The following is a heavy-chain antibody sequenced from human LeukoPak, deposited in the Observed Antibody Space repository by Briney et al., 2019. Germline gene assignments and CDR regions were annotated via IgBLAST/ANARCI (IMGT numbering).Heavy chain of an antibody. CDR1: GFTFSSYA. V-gene: IGHV3-30-3*01. CDR3: ARDRSPLYYDSSGYLFDY. CDR2: ISYDGSNK. Sequence: PGRSLRLSCAASGFTFSSYAMHWVRQAPGKGLEWVAVISYDGSNKYYADSVKGRFTISRDNSKNTLCLQMNSLRAEDTAVYYCARDRSPLYYDSSGYLFDYWGQGTLVTVSS. J-gene: IGHJ4*02. D-gene: IGHD3-22*01.